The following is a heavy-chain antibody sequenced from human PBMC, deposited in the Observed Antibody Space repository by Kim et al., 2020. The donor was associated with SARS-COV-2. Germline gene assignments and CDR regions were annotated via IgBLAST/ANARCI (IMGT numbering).Heavy chain of an antibody. V-gene: IGHV3-23*03. CDR3: ARSQYDMVTGYFEDF. J-gene: IGHJ4*02. D-gene: IGHD3-9*01. Sequence: ADSGKGRFTIARDNSKNTLYLQMNNLRAEDTARYFCARSQYDMVTGYFEDFWGQGTLVTVSS.